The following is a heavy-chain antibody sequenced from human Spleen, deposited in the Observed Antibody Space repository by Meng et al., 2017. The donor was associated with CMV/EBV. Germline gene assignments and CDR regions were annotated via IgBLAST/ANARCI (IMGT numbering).Heavy chain of an antibody. CDR3: ARAPPYCSSTSCFNWFDP. D-gene: IGHD2-2*01. V-gene: IGHV3-21*01. CDR2: ISSSSSSI. CDR1: FSSYS. Sequence: FSSYSMNWVRQAPGKGLDWVSSISSSSSSIYYADSVKGRFTISRDNAKNSLYLQMNSLRAEDTAVYYCARAPPYCSSTSCFNWFDPWGQGTLVTVSS. J-gene: IGHJ5*02.